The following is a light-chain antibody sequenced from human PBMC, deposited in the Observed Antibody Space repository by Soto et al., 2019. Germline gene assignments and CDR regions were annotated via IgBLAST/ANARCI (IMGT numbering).Light chain of an antibody. CDR3: QQYGSSPWT. Sequence: EIVLTKSPGTLSLSPGERATLSCRASQSVSSSYLAWYQQKPGQAPRLLIYGASSRATGIPDRFSGSGSGTDFTLTISRLEPEDFAVYYCQQYGSSPWTFGQGTMVDVK. J-gene: IGKJ1*01. V-gene: IGKV3-20*01. CDR2: GAS. CDR1: QSVSSSY.